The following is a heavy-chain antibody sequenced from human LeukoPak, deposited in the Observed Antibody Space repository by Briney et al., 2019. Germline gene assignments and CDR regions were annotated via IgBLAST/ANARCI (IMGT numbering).Heavy chain of an antibody. J-gene: IGHJ5*02. D-gene: IGHD3-10*01. CDR2: ISSSSSTI. CDR3: ARAGGYGSVRNWFDP. CDR1: GFTFSSYS. V-gene: IGHV3-48*04. Sequence: GGSLRLSCAASGFTFSSYSMNWVRQAPGKGLEWVSYISSSSSTIYYADSVKGRFTISRDNAKNSLYLQMNSLRAEDTAVYYCARAGGYGSVRNWFDPWGQGTLVTVSS.